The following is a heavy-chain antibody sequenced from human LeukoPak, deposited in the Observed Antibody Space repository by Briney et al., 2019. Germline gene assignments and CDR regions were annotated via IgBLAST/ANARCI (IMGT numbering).Heavy chain of an antibody. V-gene: IGHV1-69*06. CDR1: GGTFIIYA. Sequence: SVKVSFKASGGTFIIYAISWVRQAPGQGLEWMGGIIPIFGTANYAQKFQGRVTITADKSTSTAYMELSSLRSEDTAVYYCARVSFTMVRGVIISGPNWFDPWGQGTLVTVSS. D-gene: IGHD3-10*01. CDR2: IIPIFGTA. J-gene: IGHJ5*02. CDR3: ARVSFTMVRGVIISGPNWFDP.